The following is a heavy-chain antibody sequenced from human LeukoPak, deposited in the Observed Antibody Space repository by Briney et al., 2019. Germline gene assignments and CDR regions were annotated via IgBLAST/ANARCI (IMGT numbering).Heavy chain of an antibody. D-gene: IGHD2-15*01. CDR2: IYHSGST. CDR1: GYSISSGYY. Sequence: SETLSLTCAVSGYSISSGYYWDWIRQPPGKGLEWIGSIYHSGSTYYNPSLKSRVTISVDTSKNQFSLKLSSVTAADTAVYYCARGIVVVVAATSRTHYFDYWGQGTLVTVSS. J-gene: IGHJ4*02. V-gene: IGHV4-38-2*01. CDR3: ARGIVVVVAATSRTHYFDY.